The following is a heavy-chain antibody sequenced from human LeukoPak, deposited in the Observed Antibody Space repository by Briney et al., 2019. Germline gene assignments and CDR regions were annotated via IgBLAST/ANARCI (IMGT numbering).Heavy chain of an antibody. CDR1: GGTFSSYA. CDR3: ALGNRDILTGLNWFDP. Sequence: SVKVSCKASGGTFSSYAISWVRQAPGQGLEWMGGIIPIFGTANYAQKFQGRVTITADESTSTAYMGLSSLRSEDTAVYYCALGNRDILTGLNWFDPWGQGTLVTVSS. V-gene: IGHV1-69*13. J-gene: IGHJ5*02. CDR2: IIPIFGTA. D-gene: IGHD3-9*01.